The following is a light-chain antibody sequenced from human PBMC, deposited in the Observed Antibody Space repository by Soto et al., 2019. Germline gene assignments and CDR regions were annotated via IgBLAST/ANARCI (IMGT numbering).Light chain of an antibody. Sequence: EIVLTQSPVTLSLSPWERATLSCRASQSVSSYLAWYQQKPGQAPMLLIYGASTRAAGIPDRFSGSGSGTDFTLTITRLEPEDSAVYFCQQYTGPPTTFGQGTK. CDR2: GAS. CDR3: QQYTGPPTT. CDR1: QSVSSY. V-gene: IGKV3-20*01. J-gene: IGKJ1*01.